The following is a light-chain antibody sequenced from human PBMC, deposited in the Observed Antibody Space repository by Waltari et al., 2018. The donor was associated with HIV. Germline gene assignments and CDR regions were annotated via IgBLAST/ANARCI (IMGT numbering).Light chain of an antibody. J-gene: IGKJ5*01. CDR3: QQYATSQSIT. CDR1: QSITSDY. Sequence: IVLTQSPGPLSLSPWVRAALYCRASQSITSDYLAWYQQKPGQAPRVLIYGASSRATGIPDRFSGSGSGTDFTLTISRLEPEDSAVYYCQQYATSQSITCGQGTRLEIK. V-gene: IGKV3-20*01. CDR2: GAS.